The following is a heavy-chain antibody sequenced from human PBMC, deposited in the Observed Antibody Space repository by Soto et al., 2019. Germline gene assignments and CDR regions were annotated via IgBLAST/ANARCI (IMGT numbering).Heavy chain of an antibody. Sequence: ASVKVSCKASGYTFTHHYIHWVRQAPGQGLDWVGVINPSGGRTNYAQKFQGRVTMTGDTSTRTVYMELSSLRSEDKAVYYCARSPMRYSSPSGFALFGADYYYYYGMDVWGQGTTVTVSS. D-gene: IGHD6-6*01. CDR3: ARSPMRYSSPSGFALFGADYYYYYGMDV. CDR1: GYTFTHHY. J-gene: IGHJ6*02. CDR2: INPSGGRT. V-gene: IGHV1-46*01.